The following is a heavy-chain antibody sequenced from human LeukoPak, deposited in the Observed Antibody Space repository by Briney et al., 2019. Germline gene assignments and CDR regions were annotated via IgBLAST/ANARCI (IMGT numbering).Heavy chain of an antibody. CDR2: ISSSGSTI. Sequence: GGSLRLSCAASGFTFSDYYMSWIRQAPGKGLEWVSYISSSGSTIYYADSVKGRFTVSRDNAKNSLYLQMNSLRAEDTAVYYCARLTRQLSGSTNDYWGPGTLVTVSS. J-gene: IGHJ4*02. D-gene: IGHD3-10*01. CDR1: GFTFSDYY. CDR3: ARLTRQLSGSTNDY. V-gene: IGHV3-11*04.